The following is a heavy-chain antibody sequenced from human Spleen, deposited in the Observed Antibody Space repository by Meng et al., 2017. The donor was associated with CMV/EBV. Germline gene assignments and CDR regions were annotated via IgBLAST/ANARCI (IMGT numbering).Heavy chain of an antibody. CDR2: IYYSGST. V-gene: IGHV4-39*01. Sequence: SETLFLTCTVSGGSISSSSYYWGWIRQPPGKGLEWIGSIYYSGSTYYNPSLKSRVTISVDTSKNQFSLKLSSVTAADTAVYYCARYYDSSGYYNYYYYGMDVWGQGTTVTVSS. CDR3: ARYYDSSGYYNYYYYGMDV. D-gene: IGHD3-22*01. J-gene: IGHJ6*02. CDR1: GGSISSSSYY.